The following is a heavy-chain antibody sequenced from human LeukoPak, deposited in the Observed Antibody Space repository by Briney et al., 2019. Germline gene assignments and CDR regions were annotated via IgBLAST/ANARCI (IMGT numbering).Heavy chain of an antibody. D-gene: IGHD3-16*01. Sequence: SETLSLTCTVSGGSISSYYWSWIRQPPGKGLEWIGYIYYSGSTNYNPSLKSRVTISVDTSKNQFSLKLSSVTAADTAVYYCARADHGITFGGVTLNTFDYWGQGTLVTVSS. CDR1: GGSISSYY. J-gene: IGHJ4*02. V-gene: IGHV4-59*01. CDR3: ARADHGITFGGVTLNTFDY. CDR2: IYYSGST.